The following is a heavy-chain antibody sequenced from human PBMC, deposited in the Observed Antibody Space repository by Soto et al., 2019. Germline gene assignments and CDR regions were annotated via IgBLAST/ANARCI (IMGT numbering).Heavy chain of an antibody. J-gene: IGHJ5*02. CDR2: IIPIFGTA. Sequence: QVQLVQSGAEVKKPGSSVKVSCKASGGTFSSFAISWVRQAPGQGLEWMGGIIPIFGTANYTQKFQGRLTITADESTSTAHMELSSLRSEDTAVYYCARASAGLKNWNDVDWFDPWGQGTLVTVSS. V-gene: IGHV1-69*01. CDR3: ARASAGLKNWNDVDWFDP. CDR1: GGTFSSFA. D-gene: IGHD1-1*01.